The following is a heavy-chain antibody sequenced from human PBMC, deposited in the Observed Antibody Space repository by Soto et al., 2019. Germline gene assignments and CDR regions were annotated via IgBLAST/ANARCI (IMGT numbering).Heavy chain of an antibody. CDR1: GGKFIHYY. D-gene: IGHD2-15*01. V-gene: IGHV4-59*01. J-gene: IGHJ4*02. CDR2: VYYSGST. Sequence: PSEPKTHSCTVSGGKFIHYYGSWIRKPPGKGLEWIGCVYYSGSTNYNPSLKSRVTISIDTSKNQFSLKLSSVTAADTAVYYCTREQTSTVVTQWGQGTLVTSPQ. CDR3: TREQTSTVVTQ.